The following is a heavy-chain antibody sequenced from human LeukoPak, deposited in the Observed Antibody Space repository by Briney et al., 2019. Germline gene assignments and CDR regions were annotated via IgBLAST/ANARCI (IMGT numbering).Heavy chain of an antibody. V-gene: IGHV3-21*01. Sequence: PGGSLRLSCAASGFTFSSYSMNWVRQAPGKGLEWVSSISSSSSYIYYADSVKGRFTISRYNAKNSLYLQMNSLRAEDTAVYYCAELGITMIGGVWGKGTTVTISS. J-gene: IGHJ6*04. D-gene: IGHD3-10*02. CDR3: AELGITMIGGV. CDR1: GFTFSSYS. CDR2: ISSSSSYI.